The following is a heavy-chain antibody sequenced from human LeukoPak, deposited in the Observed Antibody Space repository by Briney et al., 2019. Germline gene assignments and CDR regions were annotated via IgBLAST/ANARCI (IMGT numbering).Heavy chain of an antibody. CDR3: ARRVPSSGWYVDY. J-gene: IGHJ4*02. V-gene: IGHV4-59*01. CDR1: GGSISSYY. D-gene: IGHD6-19*01. CDR2: IYYSGST. Sequence: SETLSLTCTVSGGSISSYYWSWIRRPPGKGLEWIGYIYYSGSTNYNPSLKSRVTISVDTSKNQFSLKLSSVTAADTAVYYCARRVPSSGWYVDYWGQGTLVTVSS.